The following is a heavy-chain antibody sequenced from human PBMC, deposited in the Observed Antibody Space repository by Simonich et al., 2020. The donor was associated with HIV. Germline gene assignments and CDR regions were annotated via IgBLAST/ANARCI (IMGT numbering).Heavy chain of an antibody. CDR3: ARLTAGGLGEYFQH. D-gene: IGHD6-13*01. V-gene: IGHV4-34*01. J-gene: IGHJ1*01. Sequence: QVQLQQWGAGLLKPSETLSLTCAVYGGSFSGYYWGWIRRPPGKGLEWIGEINHSGSTNYNPSLKSRVTISVDTSKNQFSLKLSSVTAADTAVYYCARLTAGGLGEYFQHWGQGTLVTVSS. CDR2: INHSGST. CDR1: GGSFSGYY.